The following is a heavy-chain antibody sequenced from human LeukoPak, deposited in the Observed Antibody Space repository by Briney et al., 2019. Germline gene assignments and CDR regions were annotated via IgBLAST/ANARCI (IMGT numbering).Heavy chain of an antibody. V-gene: IGHV4-59*08. Sequence: SETLSLTCNVSGASIRSYYWGWVRQSPGKGLEWIGYIYHSGSTNYNPSLRSRVAISVDTSKIQFSLNLNSVTAADTAVYYCAWIISATGTGGYYFNYWGQGTLVTVSS. CDR1: GASIRSYY. J-gene: IGHJ4*02. CDR3: AWIISATGTGGYYFNY. D-gene: IGHD6-13*01. CDR2: IYHSGST.